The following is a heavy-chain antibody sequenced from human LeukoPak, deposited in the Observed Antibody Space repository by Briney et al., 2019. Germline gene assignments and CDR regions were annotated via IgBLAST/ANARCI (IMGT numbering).Heavy chain of an antibody. CDR1: GGTFSSYA. D-gene: IGHD5-24*01. J-gene: IGHJ3*02. V-gene: IGHV1-69*05. CDR3: ARDRWLQDAFDI. CDR2: IIPIFGTA. Sequence: ASVKVSCKASGGTFSSYAISWVRQAPGQGLEWMGGIIPIFGTANYAQKFQGRVTITTDESTSTAYMELSSLRSEDTAVYYCARDRWLQDAFDIWGQGTMATVSS.